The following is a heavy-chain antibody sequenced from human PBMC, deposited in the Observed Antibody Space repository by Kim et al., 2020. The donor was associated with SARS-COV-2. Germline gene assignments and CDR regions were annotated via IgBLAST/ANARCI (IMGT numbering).Heavy chain of an antibody. CDR3: AKRGGVKRDYYYGMDV. J-gene: IGHJ6*02. CDR2: ISGSGGST. V-gene: IGHV3-23*01. D-gene: IGHD3-16*01. CDR1: GFTFSSYA. Sequence: GGSLRLSCAASGFTFSSYAMSWVRQAPGKGLEWVSAISGSGGSTYYADSVKGRFTISRDNSKNTLYLQMNSLRAEDTAVYYCAKRGGVKRDYYYGMDVWGQGTTVTVSS.